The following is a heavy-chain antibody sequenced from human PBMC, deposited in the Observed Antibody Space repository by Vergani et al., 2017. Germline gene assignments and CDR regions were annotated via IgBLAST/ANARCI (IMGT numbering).Heavy chain of an antibody. J-gene: IGHJ5*02. D-gene: IGHD4-17*01. CDR3: ARGEGDYGPGWFDP. Sequence: QVRLQQWGAGLLKPSETLSLTCAVYGGSFSGYYWSWIRQPPGKGLEWIGEINHSGSTNYNPSLKSRVTISVDTSKNQFSLKLSSVTAADTAVYYCARGEGDYGPGWFDPWGQGTLVTVSS. CDR1: GGSFSGYY. V-gene: IGHV4-34*01. CDR2: INHSGST.